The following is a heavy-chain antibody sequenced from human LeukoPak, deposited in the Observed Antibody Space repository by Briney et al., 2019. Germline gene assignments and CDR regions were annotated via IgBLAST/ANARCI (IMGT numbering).Heavy chain of an antibody. CDR3: ARGNGVNYFDS. D-gene: IGHD1-1*01. Sequence: SETLSLTCTVSGGSFTSYYWSWIRQSPGKALEWIGYVYYSGSTNYSPPFRSRVTISVDTSKSQFSLRLTSVTSADTAVYYCARGNGVNYFDSWGQGTMVTVSS. CDR2: VYYSGST. V-gene: IGHV4-59*01. CDR1: GGSFTSYY. J-gene: IGHJ4*02.